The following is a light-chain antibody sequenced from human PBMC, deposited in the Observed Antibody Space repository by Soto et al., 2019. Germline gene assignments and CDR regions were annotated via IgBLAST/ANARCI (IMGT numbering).Light chain of an antibody. CDR1: QNIYSY. J-gene: IGKJ1*01. CDR2: TAS. Sequence: DIQMTQSPSSLSASVGDRVTITCRASQNIYSYLSWYQQKPGKAPNLLIYTASSLQSGVPSRFSGSGSGTDFTLSISSLQPEDFATYYCQQTYSTLWTFGQGTKVEIK. CDR3: QQTYSTLWT. V-gene: IGKV1-39*01.